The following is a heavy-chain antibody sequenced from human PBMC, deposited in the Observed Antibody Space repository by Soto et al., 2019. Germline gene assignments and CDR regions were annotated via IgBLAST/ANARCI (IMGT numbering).Heavy chain of an antibody. CDR2: IYYSGST. D-gene: IGHD3-22*01. J-gene: IGHJ6*02. CDR1: GGSISSYY. Sequence: SETLSLTCTVSGGSISSYYWSWIRQPPGKGLEWIGYIYYSGSTNYNPSLKSRVTISVDTSKNQFSLKLSSVTAADTAVYYCARLDSSGYYYYYYGMDVWGQGTTVIAP. CDR3: ARLDSSGYYYYYYGMDV. V-gene: IGHV4-59*01.